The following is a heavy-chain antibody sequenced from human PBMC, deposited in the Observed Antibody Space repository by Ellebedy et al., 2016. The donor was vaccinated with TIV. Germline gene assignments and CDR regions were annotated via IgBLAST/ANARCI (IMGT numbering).Heavy chain of an antibody. CDR1: GFTVSSNY. Sequence: PGGSLRLSCAASGFTVSSNYMRWVRQAPGKGLDWVSLIYSGGSTYYADYVKGRFTISRDTSKNTLYLQMNSRSAEDTALYYCARGGLGVYGLDVWGQGTTVTVSS. D-gene: IGHD3-10*01. CDR2: IYSGGST. J-gene: IGHJ6*02. CDR3: ARGGLGVYGLDV. V-gene: IGHV3-66*01.